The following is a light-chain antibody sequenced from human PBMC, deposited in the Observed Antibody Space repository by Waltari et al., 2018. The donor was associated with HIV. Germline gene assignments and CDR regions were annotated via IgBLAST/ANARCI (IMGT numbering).Light chain of an antibody. Sequence: SGVPSRFRGSGSGTDFTLTISSLQPEDFAANYCQQSNIYVTITFGQGTRLEIK. CDR3: QQSNIYVTIT. V-gene: IGKV1-13*01. J-gene: IGKJ5*01.